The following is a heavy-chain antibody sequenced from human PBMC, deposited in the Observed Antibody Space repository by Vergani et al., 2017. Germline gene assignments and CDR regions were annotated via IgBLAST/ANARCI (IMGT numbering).Heavy chain of an antibody. Sequence: EVQLVESGGDLVQPGRSLRLSCQTSGFNFGEYGVSWVRQAPGKGLEWMGIIYPADSDTRYSPSFQGQVTISADKSISTAFLQWDSLKASDTALYYCARHTTYTDSWGQGTLVTVSS. CDR3: ARHTTYTDS. CDR1: GFNFGEYG. CDR2: IYPADSDT. D-gene: IGHD1-1*01. V-gene: IGHV5-51*01. J-gene: IGHJ4*02.